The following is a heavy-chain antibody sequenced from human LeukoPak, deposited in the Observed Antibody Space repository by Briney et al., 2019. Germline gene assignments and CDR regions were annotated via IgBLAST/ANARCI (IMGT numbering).Heavy chain of an antibody. Sequence: GGPLRLSCAGSGFTFSNSWMGWVRQAPGKGLEWVANVQHIGGETYYVDSVKGRFTISRDNAKNSVYLQMNSLGADDTAVYYCATYSILNAREFRYWGQGTLVTVTS. CDR3: ATYSILNAREFRY. J-gene: IGHJ1*01. D-gene: IGHD4-11*01. CDR2: VQHIGGET. CDR1: GFTFSNSW. V-gene: IGHV3-7*01.